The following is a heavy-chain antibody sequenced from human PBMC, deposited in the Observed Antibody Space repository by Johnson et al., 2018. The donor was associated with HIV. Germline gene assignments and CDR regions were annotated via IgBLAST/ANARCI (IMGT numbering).Heavy chain of an antibody. CDR1: GFTFSSYW. D-gene: IGHD2-15*01. CDR2: IKQDGSEK. CDR3: ARDGVVVVPGGWGAFDI. V-gene: IGHV3-7*01. J-gene: IGHJ3*02. Sequence: VQLVESGGGLVQPGGSLRLSCAASGFTFSSYWMNWVRQAPGKGLAWVANIKQDGSEKYYVDSVKGRFTISRDNVKNSLYLQMNSLRAEDTAVYYCARDGVVVVPGGWGAFDIWGQGTLVTVSS.